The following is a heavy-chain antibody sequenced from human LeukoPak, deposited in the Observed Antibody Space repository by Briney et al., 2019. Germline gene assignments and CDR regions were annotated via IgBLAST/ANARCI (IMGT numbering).Heavy chain of an antibody. CDR1: GYSSTSYW. J-gene: IGHJ4*02. CDR3: ARSVYSYSGIDY. CDR2: IYPGDSDT. Sequence: GESLKISCKGSGYSSTSYWIGWVRPVPGKGLEWMGIIYPGDSDTRYSPSFQGQVTISADKTISTAYLQWSRLKTSETAMYYCARSVYSYSGIDYWGEGALVTVSS. D-gene: IGHD4-11*01. V-gene: IGHV5-51*01.